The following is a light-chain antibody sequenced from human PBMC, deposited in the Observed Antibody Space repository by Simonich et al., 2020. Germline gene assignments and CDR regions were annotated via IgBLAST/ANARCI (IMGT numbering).Light chain of an antibody. V-gene: IGLV2-14*03. J-gene: IGLJ2*01. CDR2: VVS. Sequence: QSALTQPASVSGSPGHSITISCTGTSSDVGGYNYVSWYQQHPGKAPKLMIYVVSNRPSGVSNRFSGSKSGNTASLTISGLQAEDEADYYCSSYTSSSTLVVFGGGTKLTVL. CDR1: SSDVGGYNY. CDR3: SSYTSSSTLVV.